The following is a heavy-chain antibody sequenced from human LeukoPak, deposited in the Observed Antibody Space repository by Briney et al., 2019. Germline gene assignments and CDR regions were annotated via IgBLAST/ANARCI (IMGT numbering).Heavy chain of an antibody. CDR1: GYNFIGHG. V-gene: IGHV1-18*01. Sequence: ASVKVSCKASGYNFIGHGITWVRQAPGQGLEWTGWISVFNGNAHYAQKLQGRVTMTTDTSTTTAYMELKSLMSDDTAVYYCASDRTSTVSSPSDSFDIWGQGTMVTVSS. D-gene: IGHD5/OR15-5a*01. J-gene: IGHJ3*02. CDR3: ASDRTSTVSSPSDSFDI. CDR2: ISVFNGNA.